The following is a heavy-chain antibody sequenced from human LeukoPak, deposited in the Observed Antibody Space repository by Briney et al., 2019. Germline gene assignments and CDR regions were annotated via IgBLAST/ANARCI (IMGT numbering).Heavy chain of an antibody. CDR2: IKTKADGGTT. J-gene: IGHJ4*02. D-gene: IGHD3-9*01. CDR3: TTGRYFDWLLCNY. CDR1: GFTFSNAW. V-gene: IGHV3-15*01. Sequence: GGSLRLSCAASGFTFSNAWMSWVRQAPGKGLEWVGRIKTKADGGTTDYAAPVKGRFTISRDDSKNTLFLQINSLRTEDTAVYYCTTGRYFDWLLCNYWGQGTLVTVSS.